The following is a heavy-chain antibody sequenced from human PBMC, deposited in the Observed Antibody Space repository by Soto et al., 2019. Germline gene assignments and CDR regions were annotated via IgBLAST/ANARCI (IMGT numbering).Heavy chain of an antibody. CDR2: ISYDGSNK. Sequence: GGSLRLSCAASGFTFSSYAMHWVRQAPGKGLEWVAVISYDGSNKYYADSVKGRFTISRDNSKNTLYLQMNSLRAEDTAVYYCARDKDYAYDYWGQGTLVTVSS. V-gene: IGHV3-30-3*01. D-gene: IGHD4-17*01. J-gene: IGHJ4*02. CDR1: GFTFSSYA. CDR3: ARDKDYAYDY.